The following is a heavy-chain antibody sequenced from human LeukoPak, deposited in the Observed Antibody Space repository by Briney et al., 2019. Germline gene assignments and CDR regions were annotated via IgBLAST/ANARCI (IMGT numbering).Heavy chain of an antibody. V-gene: IGHV1-69*04. CDR1: GGTFSSYA. J-gene: IGHJ6*02. CDR3: ARDFQEAGMDV. Sequence: SLKVSCTASGGTFSSYAISWVRKAPGQGLEWMGRIIPILGIANYAQKFQGRVTITADKSTSTAYMELSSLRSEDTAVYYCARDFQEAGMDVWGQGTTVTVSS. D-gene: IGHD2/OR15-2a*01. CDR2: IIPILGIA.